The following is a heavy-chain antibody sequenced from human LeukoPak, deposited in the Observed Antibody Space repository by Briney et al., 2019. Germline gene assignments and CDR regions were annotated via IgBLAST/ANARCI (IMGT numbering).Heavy chain of an antibody. D-gene: IGHD3-10*01. V-gene: IGHV4-59*01. CDR3: ARMRPGSIDF. CDR1: AGSISSDY. J-gene: IGHJ4*02. Sequence: SETLSLTCTFSAGSISSDYWSWIRQPPEKGLEWLGYIYYDGNNNYNPSLKSRVTISIDTSKKQLSLKVNSVTAADTAVYYCARMRPGSIDFWGQGTLVTVSS. CDR2: IYYDGNN.